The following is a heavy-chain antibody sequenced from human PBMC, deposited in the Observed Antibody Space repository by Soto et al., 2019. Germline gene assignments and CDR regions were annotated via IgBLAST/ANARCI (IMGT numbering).Heavy chain of an antibody. CDR3: ARESGSLGMGV. CDR1: GFTFSSYS. J-gene: IGHJ6*02. Sequence: PGGSLRLSCAASGFTFSSYSMHWVSQAPGKGLEWVSSSSSSSSYIYDSDSVKGRFTISRDNAENSLYLQMNTLRAEHSAVYYCARESGSLGMGVWGQGTTVTASS. D-gene: IGHD1-26*01. CDR2: SSSSSSYI. V-gene: IGHV3-21*01.